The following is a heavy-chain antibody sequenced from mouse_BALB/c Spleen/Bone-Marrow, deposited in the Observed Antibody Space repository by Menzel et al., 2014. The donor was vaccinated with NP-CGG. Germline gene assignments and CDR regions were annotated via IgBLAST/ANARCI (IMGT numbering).Heavy chain of an antibody. Sequence: QVQLKESGPGLVAPSQSLSTTCTVSGFSLTGYGVSWVRQPPGKGLEWLGMIWGDGSTDYNSALKSRLSISKDNSKSQVFLKMNSLQTDDTARYYCARDSFLITRALDYWGQGTSVTVSS. J-gene: IGHJ4*01. V-gene: IGHV2-6-7*01. CDR1: GFSLTGYG. D-gene: IGHD2-4*01. CDR3: ARDSFLITRALDY. CDR2: IWGDGST.